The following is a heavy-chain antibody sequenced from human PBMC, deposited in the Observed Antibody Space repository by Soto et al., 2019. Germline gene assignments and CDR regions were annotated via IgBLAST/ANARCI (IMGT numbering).Heavy chain of an antibody. CDR2: IKQDGSEK. J-gene: IGHJ4*02. V-gene: IGHV3-7*02. CDR3: ASWFLLGGYGYRGFFDYRGFFDY. CDR1: GLTFSSYW. Sequence: ELQLVESGGGLVQPGGSLRLSCAVSGLTFSSYWMSWVRQAPGKGLEWVANIKQDGSEKYYVDSVKGRFTVSRDNANNSVYLQMNSLRAEDTAVYYCASWFLLGGYGYRGFFDYRGFFDYWGQGTLVTVSS. D-gene: IGHD5-12*01.